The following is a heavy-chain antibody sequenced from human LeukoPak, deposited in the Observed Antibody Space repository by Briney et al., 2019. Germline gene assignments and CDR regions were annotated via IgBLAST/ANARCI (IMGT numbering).Heavy chain of an antibody. V-gene: IGHV3-66*01. Sequence: GGSLRLSCAASGLTVTSNYMSWVRQAPGTGLEWVSVIYSGGSTYYADSVKGRFTISRDNSKNTLYLQMNSLRAEDTAVYYCAKAKGGAAAGPTSGYWGQGTLVTVSS. CDR1: GLTVTSNY. D-gene: IGHD6-13*01. J-gene: IGHJ4*02. CDR2: IYSGGST. CDR3: AKAKGGAAAGPTSGY.